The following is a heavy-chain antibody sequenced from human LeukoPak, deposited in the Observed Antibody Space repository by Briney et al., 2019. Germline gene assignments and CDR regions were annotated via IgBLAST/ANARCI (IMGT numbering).Heavy chain of an antibody. V-gene: IGHV4-34*01. J-gene: IGHJ4*02. D-gene: IGHD2-2*01. Sequence: SETLSLTCAVYGGSFRGYYWSWIRQPPGKGLEWIGEINHSGSTNYNPSLKSRVTISVDTCKNQFSLKLSSVTAADTAVYYCAREKGVVPAAIEFDYWGQGTLVTVSS. CDR3: AREKGVVPAAIEFDY. CDR1: GGSFRGYY. CDR2: INHSGST.